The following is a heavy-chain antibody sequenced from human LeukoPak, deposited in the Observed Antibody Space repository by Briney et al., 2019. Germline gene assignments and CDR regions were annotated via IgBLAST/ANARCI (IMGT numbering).Heavy chain of an antibody. Sequence: GGSLRLSCLTSGFTLSTNAMSWVRQAPGKGLEWISGISGSGASTYYADSVKGRFTISRDNSKNTLYLQMNSLRAEDTAVYYCAKKIQVGATSPYSDFQDWGQGTLVTVSS. D-gene: IGHD1-26*01. J-gene: IGHJ1*01. CDR1: GFTLSTNA. V-gene: IGHV3-23*01. CDR2: ISGSGAST. CDR3: AKKIQVGATSPYSDFQD.